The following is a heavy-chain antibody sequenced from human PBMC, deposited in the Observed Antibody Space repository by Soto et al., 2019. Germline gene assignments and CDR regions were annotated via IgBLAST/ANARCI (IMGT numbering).Heavy chain of an antibody. CDR2: FSGGGDSR. J-gene: IGHJ3*02. V-gene: IGHV3-23*01. D-gene: IGHD2-15*01. CDR1: SLTYSYYA. CDR3: AKKGLGSLTRYCSDGGCRYAFDM. Sequence: YCSRSSLTYSYYAIICVRQAARAGLEVVSTFSGGGDSRYNAGSVKGRFTISRDNSKNTLYLQMNSLRAEHTAVYYCAKKGLGSLTRYCSDGGCRYAFDMCGQGTMVTVSS.